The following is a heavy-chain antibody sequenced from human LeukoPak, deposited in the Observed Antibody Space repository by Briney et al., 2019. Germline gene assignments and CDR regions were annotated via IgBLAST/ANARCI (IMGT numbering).Heavy chain of an antibody. Sequence: GGSLRLSCAASGFTFSSYAMSWVRQAPGKGLEWVSAIGGSGKYTYYADSVKGRFTISRDNSKNTLYLQMNSLRDEDTALYCCAKDAVGGDSPYYFDYWGQGTLVTVSS. J-gene: IGHJ4*02. CDR1: GFTFSSYA. CDR2: IGGSGKYT. V-gene: IGHV3-23*01. CDR3: AKDAVGGDSPYYFDY. D-gene: IGHD2-21*02.